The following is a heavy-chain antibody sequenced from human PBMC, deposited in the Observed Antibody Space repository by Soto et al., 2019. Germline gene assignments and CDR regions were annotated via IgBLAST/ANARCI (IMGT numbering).Heavy chain of an antibody. J-gene: IGHJ5*02. V-gene: IGHV4-59*01. D-gene: IGHD3-10*01. CDR2: IYYSGST. CDR1: GGSISSYY. Sequence: SETLSLTCTVSGGSISSYYWSWIRQPPGKGLEWIGYIYYSGSTNYNPSLKSRVTISVDTSKNQFSLKLSSVTAADTAVYYCARDLGELWFGPAPTHSGGRFDPWGQGTLVTVSS. CDR3: ARDLGELWFGPAPTHSGGRFDP.